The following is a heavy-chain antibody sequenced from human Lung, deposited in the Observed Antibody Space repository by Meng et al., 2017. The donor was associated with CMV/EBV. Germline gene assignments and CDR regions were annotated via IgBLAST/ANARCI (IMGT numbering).Heavy chain of an antibody. J-gene: IGHJ4*02. CDR3: ARDAGSGQYYYDSRGYYDY. D-gene: IGHD3-22*01. Sequence: GGSLRLXCAASGFTFSSFAMHWVRQAPGKGLEWVAMISFDGKKESYADSVKGRFTVSRDNSKTTVYLQMNSLRSEDTAVYYCARDAGSGQYYYDSRGYYDYWGQGXLVTVSS. V-gene: IGHV3-30*04. CDR1: GFTFSSFA. CDR2: ISFDGKKE.